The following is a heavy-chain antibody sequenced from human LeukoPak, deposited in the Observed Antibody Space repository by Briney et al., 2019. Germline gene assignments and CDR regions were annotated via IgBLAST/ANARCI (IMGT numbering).Heavy chain of an antibody. CDR1: GGTFSSYA. CDR2: IIPIFGTA. Sequence: ASVKVSCKASGGTFSSYAISWVRQAPGQGLEWIGGIIPIFGTANYAQKFQGRVTITTDESTSTAYMELSSLRSEDTAVYYCARETGHSYGRGSWFDPWGQGTLVTVSS. D-gene: IGHD5-18*01. J-gene: IGHJ5*02. V-gene: IGHV1-69*05. CDR3: ARETGHSYGRGSWFDP.